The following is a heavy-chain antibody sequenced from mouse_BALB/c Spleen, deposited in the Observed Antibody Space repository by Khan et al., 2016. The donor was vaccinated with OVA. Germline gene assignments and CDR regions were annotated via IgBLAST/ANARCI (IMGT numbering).Heavy chain of an antibody. V-gene: IGHV1S137*01. CDR3: ARPAYDGSYDY. D-gene: IGHD2-3*01. J-gene: IGHJ2*01. CDR2: ISTYSGNT. CDR1: GYTFTDYA. Sequence: QVQLQQSGPELVRPGVSVKISCKGSGYTFTDYAIYWVKQSHAKSLEWVGLISTYSGNTNYNQKFKVKATMTVDTSSSTAYMELARLTSEESAIXYCARPAYDGSYDYWGPGTTLTVSS.